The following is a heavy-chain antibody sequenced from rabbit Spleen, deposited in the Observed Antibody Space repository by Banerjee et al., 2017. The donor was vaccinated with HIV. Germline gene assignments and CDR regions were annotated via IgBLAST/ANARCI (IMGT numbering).Heavy chain of an antibody. CDR3: ARETSSGWGVVSYYFNL. J-gene: IGHJ4*01. CDR1: GFSFSGYW. D-gene: IGHD4-1*01. V-gene: IGHV1S40*01. Sequence: QSLEESGGDLVKPGTSLTLTCTAPGFSFSGYWICWVRQAPGKGLEWIGCVAGGGPDIYYASWAKGRFTISKTSSTTVTLQMTSLTAADTATYFCARETSSGWGVVSYYFNLWGPGPLVTVS. CDR2: VAGGGPDI.